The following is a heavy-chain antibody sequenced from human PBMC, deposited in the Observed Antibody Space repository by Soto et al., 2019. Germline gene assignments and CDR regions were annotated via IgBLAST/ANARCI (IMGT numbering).Heavy chain of an antibody. CDR3: VRIRYQLPSSVLWLDP. V-gene: IGHV4-34*01. J-gene: IGHJ5*02. Sequence: KTSETLSLTCAVYGGFLSESYWTRIRQPPGKGLEWIGEINHVGGTNYNPSLKSRVTMSVDTSQNQFSLRLISVTAADTAMYFCVRIRYQLPSSVLWLDPWGQGTPVTVSA. D-gene: IGHD3-16*01. CDR2: INHVGGT. CDR1: GGFLSESY.